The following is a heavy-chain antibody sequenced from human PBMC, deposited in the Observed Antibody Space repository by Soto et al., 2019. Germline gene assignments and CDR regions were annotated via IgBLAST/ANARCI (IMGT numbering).Heavy chain of an antibody. CDR1: GGSISSSSYY. CDR3: ARRVDYGDHFDY. CDR2: IYYSGST. J-gene: IGHJ4*02. Sequence: SETLSLTCTVSGGSISSSSYYWGWIRQPPGKGLEWIGSIYYSGSTYYNPSLKSRVTISVDTSKNQFSLKLSSVTAADTAVYYCARRVDYGDHFDYWGQGTLVTVSS. D-gene: IGHD4-17*01. V-gene: IGHV4-39*01.